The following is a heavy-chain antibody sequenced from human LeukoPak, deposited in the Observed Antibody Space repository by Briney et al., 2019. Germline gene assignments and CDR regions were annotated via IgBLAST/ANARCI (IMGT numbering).Heavy chain of an antibody. CDR1: GFTFSSYA. V-gene: IGHV3-48*01. Sequence: GGSLRLSCAASGFTFSSYAMSWVRQAPGKGPEWVSQISATSTTIKYADFVKGRFTISRDNAKNSLNLQMNSLRADDTAVYYCVRGNLENQWLERSYWGQGALVTVSS. D-gene: IGHD6-19*01. J-gene: IGHJ4*02. CDR3: VRGNLENQWLERSY. CDR2: ISATSTTI.